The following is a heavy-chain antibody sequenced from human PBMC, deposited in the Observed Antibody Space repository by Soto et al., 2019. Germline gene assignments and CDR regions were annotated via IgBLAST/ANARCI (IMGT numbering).Heavy chain of an antibody. J-gene: IGHJ6*02. CDR2: IYYSGST. D-gene: IGHD5-18*01. Sequence: SETLSLTFTVSGGSISSYYWSWIRQPPGKGLEWIGYIYYSGSTNYNPSLKSRVTISVDTSKNQFSLKLSSVTAADTAVYYCARYTAMAKPAYYYYGMDVWGQGTTVT. CDR3: ARYTAMAKPAYYYYGMDV. V-gene: IGHV4-59*01. CDR1: GGSISSYY.